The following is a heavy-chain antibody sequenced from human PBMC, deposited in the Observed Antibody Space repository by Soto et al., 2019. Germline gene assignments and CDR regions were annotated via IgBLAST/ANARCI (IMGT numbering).Heavy chain of an antibody. CDR1: GFTFSSYG. D-gene: IGHD6-19*01. CDR3: AKGHSSGWNNHFDY. CDR2: ISYDGSNK. J-gene: IGHJ4*02. Sequence: PGGSLRLSCAASGFTFSSYGMHWVRQAPGKGLEWVAVISYDGSNKYYADSVKGRFTISRDNSKNTLYLQMNSLRAEDTAVYYCAKGHSSGWNNHFDYWGQGTLVTVSS. V-gene: IGHV3-30*18.